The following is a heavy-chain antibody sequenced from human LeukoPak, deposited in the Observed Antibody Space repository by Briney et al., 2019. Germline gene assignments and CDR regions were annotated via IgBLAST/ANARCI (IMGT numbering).Heavy chain of an antibody. CDR2: INQDVSEL. D-gene: IGHD2-2*01. CDR3: ARDNTPAVDY. CDR1: GFSFSSYW. V-gene: IGHV3-7*01. Sequence: GGSLRLSCAASGFSFSSYWMTWVRQAPGKGLEWVANINQDVSELYYVDSVKGRFTISRDNAKNSLYLQMNSLRAEDTAAYYCARDNTPAVDYWGQGTLVTVSS. J-gene: IGHJ4*02.